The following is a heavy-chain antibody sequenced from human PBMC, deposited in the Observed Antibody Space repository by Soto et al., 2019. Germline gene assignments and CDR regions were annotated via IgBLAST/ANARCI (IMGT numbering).Heavy chain of an antibody. CDR3: ARGVGSIARGHDAFDI. D-gene: IGHD6-6*01. Sequence: EVQLVESGGGLVQPGGSLRLSCAASGFTFSSYWMHWVRQAPGKGLVWVSRINSDGSSTSYADSVKGRFTISRDNAKNTLYLQMSSLRAEDTAVYYCARGVGSIARGHDAFDIWGQGTMVTVSS. J-gene: IGHJ3*02. V-gene: IGHV3-74*01. CDR2: INSDGSST. CDR1: GFTFSSYW.